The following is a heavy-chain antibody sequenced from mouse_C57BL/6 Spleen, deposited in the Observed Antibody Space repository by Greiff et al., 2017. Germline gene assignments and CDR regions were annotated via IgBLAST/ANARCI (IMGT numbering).Heavy chain of an antibody. CDR2: IHPNSGST. V-gene: IGHV1-64*01. Sequence: QVQLKQPGAELVKPGASVKLSCKASGYTFTSYWMHWVKQRPGQGLEWIGMIHPNSGSTNYNEKFKSKATLTVDKSSSTAYMQRSSLTSEDSAVYCCASPDGYPFAYWGQGTLVTVSA. CDR1: GYTFTSYW. D-gene: IGHD2-3*01. CDR3: ASPDGYPFAY. J-gene: IGHJ3*01.